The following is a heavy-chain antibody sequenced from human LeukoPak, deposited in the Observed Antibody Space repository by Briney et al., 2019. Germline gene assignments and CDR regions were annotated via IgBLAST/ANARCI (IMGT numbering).Heavy chain of an antibody. V-gene: IGHV3-23*01. CDR2: ISGSGGST. CDR1: GFTFSSYA. Sequence: GGSLRLSCAASGFTFSSYATSWVRQAPGKGLEWVSAISGSGGSTYYADSVKGRFTISRDNSKNTLYLQMNSLRAEDTAVYYCAKEHTTSYDYVWGSYRSHFDYWGQGTLVTVSS. J-gene: IGHJ4*02. CDR3: AKEHTTSYDYVWGSYRSHFDY. D-gene: IGHD3-16*02.